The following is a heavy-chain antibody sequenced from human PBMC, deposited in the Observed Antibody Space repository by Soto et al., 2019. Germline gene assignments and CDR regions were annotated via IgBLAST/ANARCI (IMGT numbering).Heavy chain of an antibody. J-gene: IGHJ4*02. Sequence: EVQLVESGGGLVQPGGSLRISCAVSGLTFSDYWMSWVRQAPGKGLEWGANIRQDESEKNYADSVKGRFTISRDNAKSPVYLQMNRLRAEDTAVYYCTNDKVSGSYYVRGLTYYFEYWGQGTLVNVAS. D-gene: IGHD1-26*01. CDR1: GLTFSDYW. CDR3: TNDKVSGSYYVRGLTYYFEY. CDR2: IRQDESEK. V-gene: IGHV3-7*03.